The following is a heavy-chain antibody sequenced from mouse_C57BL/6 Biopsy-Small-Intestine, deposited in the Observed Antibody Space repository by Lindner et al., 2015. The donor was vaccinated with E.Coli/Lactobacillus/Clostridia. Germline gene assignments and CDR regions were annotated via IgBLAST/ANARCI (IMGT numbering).Heavy chain of an antibody. D-gene: IGHD1-1*01. CDR3: VSGGSSIIGWFDP. CDR2: IVPIFGTA. CDR1: GGTFSTQS. Sequence: SVKVSCKASGGTFSTQSFSWVRQAPGQGLEWMGGIVPIFGTANYAQKFQGRVTITADTFTSTAYMELSSLTSEDTAVYYCVSGGSSIIGWFDPWGQGTLVTVSS. V-gene: IGHV1-55*01. J-gene: IGHJ4*01.